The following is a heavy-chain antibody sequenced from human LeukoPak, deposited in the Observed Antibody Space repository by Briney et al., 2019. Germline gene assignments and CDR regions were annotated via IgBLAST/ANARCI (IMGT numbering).Heavy chain of an antibody. J-gene: IGHJ5*02. CDR2: IYYSGST. CDR3: ARDQRIAAAVWFDP. CDR1: GGSISSYY. V-gene: IGHV4-59*01. Sequence: PSETLSLTCTVSGGSISSYYWSWLRQPPGKGLEWIGYIYYSGSTNYNPSLTSRVTISVDTSKNQFSLKLSSVTAADTAVYYCARDQRIAAAVWFDPWGQGTLVTVSS. D-gene: IGHD6-13*01.